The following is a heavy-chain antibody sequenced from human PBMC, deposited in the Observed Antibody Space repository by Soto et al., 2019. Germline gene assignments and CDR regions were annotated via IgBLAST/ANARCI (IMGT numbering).Heavy chain of an antibody. J-gene: IGHJ4*02. Sequence: GASVKVSCKASGYSFTNYYMHWVRQAPGQGLEWMGWINPNTGVTKYAQNFQGRVTMTRDTSISTAYMELSRLRSDDTAVYYCAKDPTGRTGYWGQGALVTV. CDR1: GYSFTNYY. CDR2: INPNTGVT. V-gene: IGHV1-2*02. CDR3: AKDPTGRTGY. D-gene: IGHD1-1*01.